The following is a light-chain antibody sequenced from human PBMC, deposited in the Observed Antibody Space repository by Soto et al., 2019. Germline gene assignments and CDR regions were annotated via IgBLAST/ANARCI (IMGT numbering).Light chain of an antibody. J-gene: IGKJ1*01. CDR1: QSVSSY. Sequence: EIEMTQSPSTLSVALGDRATLSCRASQSVSSYLAWYQQKPGKAPKLLIYDASRMESGVPARFSGSGSGTEFTLTISSLQSEDFAVYYCQQYNSSPPWTFGQGTKVEIK. V-gene: IGKV3-15*01. CDR3: QQYNSSPPWT. CDR2: DAS.